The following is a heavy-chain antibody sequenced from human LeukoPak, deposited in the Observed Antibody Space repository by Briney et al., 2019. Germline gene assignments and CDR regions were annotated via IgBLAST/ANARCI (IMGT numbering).Heavy chain of an antibody. CDR2: IRYHGSDK. D-gene: IGHD2-2*01. J-gene: IGHJ4*02. V-gene: IGHV3-30*02. CDR1: GFTFCSYS. CDR3: ARSPTSWYFDY. Sequence: GGSLRLSCAASGFTFCSYSMNWVRRAPGKGLEWVAFIRYHGSDKFYADSVKGRFTISRDNSKNTLYLQMNSLRPEDTSVYYCARSPTSWYFDYWGQGTLVTVSS.